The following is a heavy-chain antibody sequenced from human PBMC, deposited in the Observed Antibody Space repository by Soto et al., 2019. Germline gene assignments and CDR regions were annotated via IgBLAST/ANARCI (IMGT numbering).Heavy chain of an antibody. D-gene: IGHD3-16*02. CDR3: TTDGMITLGGVFVPNWCDP. CDR2: IQSKTDDGTT. Sequence: EVQLVESGGGLVKPGGSLRLSCAASGLTFSNAWMSWVRQAPGKGLEWVGRIQSKTDDGTTDYAAPVKGRFTISRDDSKNTLYLQMNSLKTEDTAVYYCTTDGMITLGGVFVPNWCDPWGQGTLVTVSS. CDR1: GLTFSNAW. J-gene: IGHJ5*02. V-gene: IGHV3-15*01.